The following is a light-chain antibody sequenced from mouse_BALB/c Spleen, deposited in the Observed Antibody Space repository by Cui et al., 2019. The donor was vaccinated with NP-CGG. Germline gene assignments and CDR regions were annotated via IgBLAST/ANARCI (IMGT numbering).Light chain of an antibody. V-gene: IGLV1*01. Sequence: ALLTQESALTTSPGETVTLTCRSSIGAVTTNNYANWVQEKPDHLFTGLIGGTNNRAPGVPARFSGSLIGDKAALTITGAQTEDEAIYFCALWYSNHWMFGGGTKLTVL. J-gene: IGLJ1*01. CDR1: IGAVTTNNY. CDR3: ALWYSNHWM. CDR2: GTN.